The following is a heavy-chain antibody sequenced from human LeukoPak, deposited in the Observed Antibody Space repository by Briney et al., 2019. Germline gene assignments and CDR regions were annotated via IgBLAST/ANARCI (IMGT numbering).Heavy chain of an antibody. D-gene: IGHD3-10*01. CDR1: GYSFTSYW. J-gene: IGHJ3*02. CDR3: ARHFGWASIDDAFDI. V-gene: IGHV5-51*01. Sequence: GESLKISCKGSGYSFTSYWIGWVRQMPGKGLEWMGIIYPGDSDTRYSPSFQGQVTISADKSISTAYLQWSSLEASDTAMYYCARHFGWASIDDAFDIWGQGTMVTVSS. CDR2: IYPGDSDT.